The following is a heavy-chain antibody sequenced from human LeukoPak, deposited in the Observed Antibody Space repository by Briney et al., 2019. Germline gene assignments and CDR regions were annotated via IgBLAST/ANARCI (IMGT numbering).Heavy chain of an antibody. J-gene: IGHJ3*02. CDR3: ARGTFVIGVAFDI. D-gene: IGHD2/OR15-2a*01. CDR2: MYYSGST. CDR1: GGSISSSSYY. V-gene: IGHV4-39*07. Sequence: KASETLSLTCTVSGGSISSSSYYWGWIRQPPGKGLEWIGSMYYSGSTYYNPSLKSRVTTSVDTSKNQFSLKLSSVTAADTAVYYCARGTFVIGVAFDIWGQGTMVTVSS.